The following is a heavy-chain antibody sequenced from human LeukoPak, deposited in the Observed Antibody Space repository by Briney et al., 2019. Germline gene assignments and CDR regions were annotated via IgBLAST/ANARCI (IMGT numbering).Heavy chain of an antibody. CDR3: AKDIGTGGTGWYFDL. J-gene: IGHJ2*01. D-gene: IGHD6-13*01. V-gene: IGHV3-53*05. Sequence: GGSLRLSCAASGFTVSSNYMSWVRQAPGKGLEWVSVIYSGGSTYYADSVKGRFTISRDNSKNTLYLQMNSLRAEDTALYYCAKDIGTGGTGWYFDLWGRGTLVTVSS. CDR2: IYSGGST. CDR1: GFTVSSNY.